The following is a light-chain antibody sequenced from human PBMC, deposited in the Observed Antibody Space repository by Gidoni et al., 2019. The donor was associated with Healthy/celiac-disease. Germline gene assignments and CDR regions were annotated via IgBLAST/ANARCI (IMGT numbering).Light chain of an antibody. CDR3: QQYNNWPGT. CDR1: QSVSSN. V-gene: IGKV3-15*01. Sequence: ELVLTQPPATLSVSPAERATLSCRASQSVSSNLAWYQQKPGQAPRLLIYGASTRATGIPARFSGSGSGTEFTLTISSLQSEDFAVYYCQQYNNWPGTFXQXTKVGIK. CDR2: GAS. J-gene: IGKJ1*01.